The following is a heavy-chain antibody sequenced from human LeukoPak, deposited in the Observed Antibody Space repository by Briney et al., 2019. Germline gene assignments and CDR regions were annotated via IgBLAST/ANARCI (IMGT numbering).Heavy chain of an antibody. Sequence: SSETLSLTCTVSGGSISSGDCYWSWIRQPPGKGLEWIGYIYYSGSTYYNPSLKSRVTISVDTSKNQFSLKLSSVTAADTAVYYCARATETQQLGHNFDYWGQGILVTVSS. CDR2: IYYSGST. V-gene: IGHV4-30-4*08. D-gene: IGHD6-13*01. CDR1: GGSISSGDCY. J-gene: IGHJ4*02. CDR3: ARATETQQLGHNFDY.